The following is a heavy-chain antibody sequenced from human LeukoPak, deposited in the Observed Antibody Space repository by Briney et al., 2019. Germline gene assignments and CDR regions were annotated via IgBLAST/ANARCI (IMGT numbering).Heavy chain of an antibody. V-gene: IGHV1-24*01. J-gene: IGHJ6*02. CDR3: ATDPGYSSSLVDV. CDR1: GYTLTELS. CDR2: FDPEDGET. Sequence: GASVKVSCKVSGYTLTELSMHWVRQAPGKGLEWMGGFDPEDGETIYAQKFQGRVTMTEDTSTDTAYMELSSLRSEDTAVYCCATDPGYSSSLVDVWGQGTTVTVSS. D-gene: IGHD6-13*01.